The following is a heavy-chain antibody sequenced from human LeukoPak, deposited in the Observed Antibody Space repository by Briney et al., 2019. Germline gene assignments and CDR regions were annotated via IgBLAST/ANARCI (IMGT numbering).Heavy chain of an antibody. CDR2: INSDGSST. Sequence: GGSLRLSCAVSGFTFSSYWMHWVRQGPGKGLVWVSRINSDGSSTSYADSVKGRFTISRDNAKNTLYLQMNSLRAEDTAVYYCARDEGWDGDYIVTWGQGTLVTVSS. D-gene: IGHD4-17*01. V-gene: IGHV3-74*01. CDR3: ARDEGWDGDYIVT. J-gene: IGHJ5*02. CDR1: GFTFSSYW.